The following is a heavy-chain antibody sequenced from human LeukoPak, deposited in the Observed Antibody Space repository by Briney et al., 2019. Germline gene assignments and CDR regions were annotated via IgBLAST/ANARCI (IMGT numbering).Heavy chain of an antibody. Sequence: SETLSLTCAVYGGSFSGYYWSWIRQPPGKGLEWIGEINHSGSTNYNPSLKSRVTISVDMSKNQFSLELSSVTAADTAVYYCARGPASGSNFAWFDPWGQGTLVTVSS. J-gene: IGHJ5*02. CDR1: GGSFSGYY. V-gene: IGHV4-34*01. CDR2: INHSGST. D-gene: IGHD3-10*01. CDR3: ARGPASGSNFAWFDP.